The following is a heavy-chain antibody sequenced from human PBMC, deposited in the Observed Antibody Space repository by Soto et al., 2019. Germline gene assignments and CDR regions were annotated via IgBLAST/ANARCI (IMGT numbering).Heavy chain of an antibody. CDR2: VNPSGGHT. D-gene: IGHD2-21*02. CDR3: ARGGHVVVVTAAFDY. V-gene: IGHV1-46*01. Sequence: QVQLMQSGAEVKKPGASVKVSCKASGDTFTNYYIHWVRQAPGQGLEWMGTVNPSGGHTTYSQNFLGRVTMTRDKPTGSLYMELTSLTSDDTAVYYCARGGHVVVVTAAFDYWGPGTLVTVSS. CDR1: GDTFTNYY. J-gene: IGHJ4*02.